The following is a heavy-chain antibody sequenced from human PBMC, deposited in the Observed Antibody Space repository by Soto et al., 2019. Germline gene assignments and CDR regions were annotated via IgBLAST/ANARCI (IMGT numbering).Heavy chain of an antibody. CDR3: VKDITAGGADV. V-gene: IGHV3-9*01. D-gene: IGHD2-8*02. Sequence: EVDLVESGGGLVQPGGFLRLSCVVSGSNLDEHAMHWVRQAPGKGLEWVSGIFWRSGGTGYADSVKGRFTVSRDNAKNSLYLQMNSLRIEDTALYYCVKDITAGGADVWGQGTTVTVSS. CDR1: GSNLDEHA. CDR2: IFWRSGGT. J-gene: IGHJ6*02.